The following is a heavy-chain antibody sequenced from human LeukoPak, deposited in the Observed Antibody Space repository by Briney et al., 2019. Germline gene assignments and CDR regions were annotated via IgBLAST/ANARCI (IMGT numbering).Heavy chain of an antibody. J-gene: IGHJ4*02. V-gene: IGHV1-69*06. D-gene: IGHD5-18*01. CDR1: GGTFSSYA. Sequence: ASVKVSCKASGGTFSSYAINWVRQAPGQGLEWMGGIIPIFGTANYAQKFQGRVTITADKSTSTAYMELSSLRSEDTAAYYCARMFPRGYSYGHFDYWGQGTLVTVSS. CDR3: ARMFPRGYSYGHFDY. CDR2: IIPIFGTA.